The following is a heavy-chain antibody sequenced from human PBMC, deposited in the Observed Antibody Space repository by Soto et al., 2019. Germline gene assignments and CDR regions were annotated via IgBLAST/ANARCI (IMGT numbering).Heavy chain of an antibody. J-gene: IGHJ3*02. CDR2: FDPEDGET. CDR3: ATGVDTAMVPNDAFDI. V-gene: IGHV1-24*01. CDR1: GYTLTELS. Sequence: ASVKVSCKVSGYTLTELSMHWVRQAPGKGLEWMGGFDPEDGETIYAQKFQGRVTMTEDTSTDTAYMELSSLRSEDTAVYYCATGVDTAMVPNDAFDIWGQGAMVTVSS. D-gene: IGHD5-18*01.